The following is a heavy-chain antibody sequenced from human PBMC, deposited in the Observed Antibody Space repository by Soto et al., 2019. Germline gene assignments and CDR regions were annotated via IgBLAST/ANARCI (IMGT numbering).Heavy chain of an antibody. D-gene: IGHD3-22*01. CDR1: GGSFSGHS. V-gene: IGHV4-34*01. CDR3: STRAYDTNGYYRFDP. CDR2: INHSGRV. J-gene: IGHJ5*01. Sequence: SETLSLTCAVYGGSFSGHSWTWIRQSPGKGLEWIGDINHSGRVNYSPSLKSRVTISLDTSKNQFSLTLSAVTAADTAMYYCSTRAYDTNGYYRFDPWGQGTLVTAPQ.